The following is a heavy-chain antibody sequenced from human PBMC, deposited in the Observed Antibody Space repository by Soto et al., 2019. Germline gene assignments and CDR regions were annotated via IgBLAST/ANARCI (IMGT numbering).Heavy chain of an antibody. CDR1: GGSISSYY. D-gene: IGHD3-22*01. J-gene: IGHJ4*02. CDR2: IYYSGST. V-gene: IGHV4-59*01. CDR3: ARATSYYDSSGLFDY. Sequence: SETLSLTCTVSGGSISSYYWSWIRQPPGKGLEWIGYIYYSGSTNYNPSLKSRVTISVDTSKNQFSLKLSSVTAADTAVYYCARATSYYDSSGLFDYWGQGTLVTVSS.